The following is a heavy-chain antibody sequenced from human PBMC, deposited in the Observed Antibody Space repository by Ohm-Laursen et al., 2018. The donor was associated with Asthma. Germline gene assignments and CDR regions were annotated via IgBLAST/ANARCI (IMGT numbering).Heavy chain of an antibody. V-gene: IGHV3-21*01. CDR2: ISTPSTFI. J-gene: IGHJ1*01. D-gene: IGHD1-26*01. CDR1: GYTFSRYS. Sequence: SLRLSCSASGYTFSRYSIHWVRQIPGKGREWVASISTPSTFIYYEDSVRGRFTTSRDNARNSVYLQMNSLRAEDTALYYCARIGPEWELPGREYSLHHWGQGTQVTVSS. CDR3: ARIGPEWELPGREYSLHH.